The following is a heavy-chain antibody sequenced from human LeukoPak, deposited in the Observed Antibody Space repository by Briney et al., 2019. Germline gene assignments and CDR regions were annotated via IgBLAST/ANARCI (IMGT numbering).Heavy chain of an antibody. CDR2: ISSSSSYI. D-gene: IGHD3-9*01. J-gene: IGHJ4*02. Sequence: TGGSLRLSCAASGFTFSSYSMNWVRQAPGKGLEWVSSISSSSSYIYYADSVKGRFTISRDNAKNSLYLQMNSLRAEDTAVYYCARDVDYDILTGYNLLFDYWGQGTLVTVSS. V-gene: IGHV3-21*01. CDR3: ARDVDYDILTGYNLLFDY. CDR1: GFTFSSYS.